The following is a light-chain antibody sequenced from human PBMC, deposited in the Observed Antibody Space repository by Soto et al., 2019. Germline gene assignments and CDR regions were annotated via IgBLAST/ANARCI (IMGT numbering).Light chain of an antibody. Sequence: DIQMTQSPSSMSASAGDRVTITCRASQDISNYLAWFQQKPGKAPKRLIFGASTLQSGVPSRFSGSGSGTEFTLTISSLQPEDFATYYCLQHNSYPRTFGQGTKVEIK. CDR1: QDISNY. CDR3: LQHNSYPRT. V-gene: IGKV1-17*03. CDR2: GAS. J-gene: IGKJ1*01.